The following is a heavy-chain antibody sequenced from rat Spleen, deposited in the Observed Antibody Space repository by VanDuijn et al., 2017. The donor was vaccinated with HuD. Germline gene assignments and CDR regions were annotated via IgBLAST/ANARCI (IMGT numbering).Heavy chain of an antibody. CDR3: ARLALLTTAPYYFDY. V-gene: IGHV5-25*01. D-gene: IGHD1-11*01. CDR2: LSSGGGGS. Sequence: EVQLVESGGGLVQPGRSLKLSCAASGFTFSSFPMAWVRQAPKKGLEWVASLSSGGGGSYYRDSVKGRFTISRDNAKSTLYLQMDSLRSEDTASYYCARLALLTTAPYYFDYWGQGVMVTVSS. J-gene: IGHJ2*01. CDR1: GFTFSSFP.